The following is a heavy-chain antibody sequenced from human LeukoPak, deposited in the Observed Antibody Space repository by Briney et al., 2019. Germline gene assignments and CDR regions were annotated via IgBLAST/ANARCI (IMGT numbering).Heavy chain of an antibody. J-gene: IGHJ6*02. D-gene: IGHD3-10*01. CDR3: ARDRVGYGSGSYPLFDYYYYGMDV. CDR2: IYYSGGT. CDR1: GGSISSSSYY. V-gene: IGHV4-61*01. Sequence: SETLSLTCTVSGGSISSSSYYWGWIRQPPGKGLEWIGYIYYSGGTNYNPSLKSRVTISVDTSKNQFSLKLSSVTAADTAVYYCARDRVGYGSGSYPLFDYYYYGMDVWGQGTTVTVSS.